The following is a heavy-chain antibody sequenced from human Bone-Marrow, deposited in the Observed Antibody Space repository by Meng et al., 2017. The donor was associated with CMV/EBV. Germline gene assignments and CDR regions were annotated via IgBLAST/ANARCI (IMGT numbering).Heavy chain of an antibody. CDR2: IFYSGST. Sequence: SETLSLTCTVSGGSISSSRYYWGWIRQPPGKGLEWIGSIFYSGSTNYNPSLKSRVTISVDTSKNQFSPKLSPVTAADTAVYYCARTNIVVVPAAVRYYYYGMDVWGQGTTVTFSS. J-gene: IGHJ6*02. CDR1: GGSISSSRYY. CDR3: ARTNIVVVPAAVRYYYYGMDV. D-gene: IGHD2-2*01. V-gene: IGHV4-39*07.